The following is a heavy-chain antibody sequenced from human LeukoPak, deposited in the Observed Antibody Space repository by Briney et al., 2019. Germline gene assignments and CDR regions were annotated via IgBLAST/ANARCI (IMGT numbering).Heavy chain of an antibody. CDR3: ASEYSSGWSNWFDP. CDR2: INPNSGGT. V-gene: IGHV1-2*02. CDR1: GYTFTGYY. J-gene: IGHJ5*02. Sequence: ASVKVSRKASGYTFTGYYMHWVRQAPGQGLEWMGWINPNSGGTNYAQKFQGRVTMTRNTSISTAYMELSRLRSEDTAVYYCASEYSSGWSNWFDPWGQGTLVTVSS. D-gene: IGHD6-19*01.